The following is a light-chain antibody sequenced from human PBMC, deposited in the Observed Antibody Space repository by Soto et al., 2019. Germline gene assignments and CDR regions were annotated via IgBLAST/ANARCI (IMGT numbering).Light chain of an antibody. CDR1: SSDIGGYNY. J-gene: IGLJ2*01. V-gene: IGLV2-14*03. CDR3: SSYTKTSSLEGVV. CDR2: DVS. Sequence: QSALTQPASVSGSPGQSITISCTGTSSDIGGYNYVSWYQQHPGKAPKLIIYDVSNRPSGVSNRFSGSKSGNTASLTISGLQAEDEADYYCSSYTKTSSLEGVVFGGGTKLTVL.